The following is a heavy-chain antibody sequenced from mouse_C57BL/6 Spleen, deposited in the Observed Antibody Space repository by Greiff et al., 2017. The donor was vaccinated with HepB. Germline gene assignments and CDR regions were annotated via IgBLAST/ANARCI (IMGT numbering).Heavy chain of an antibody. CDR2: IYPRSGNT. V-gene: IGHV1-81*01. Sequence: QVQLQQSGAELARPGASVKLSCKASGYTFTSYGISWVKQRTGQGLEWIGEIYPRSGNTYYNEKFKGKATLTADKSSSTAYMELRSLTSEDSAVYFCARRVNYEGFDYWGQGTTLTVTS. CDR3: ARRVNYEGFDY. D-gene: IGHD2-4*01. CDR1: GYTFTSYG. J-gene: IGHJ2*01.